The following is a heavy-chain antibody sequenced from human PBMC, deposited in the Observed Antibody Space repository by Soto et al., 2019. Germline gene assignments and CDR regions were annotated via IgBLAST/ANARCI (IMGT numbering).Heavy chain of an antibody. CDR3: ARKSTVNSSRPYWFLDL. J-gene: IGHJ2*01. CDR2: VSGAGDYT. V-gene: IGHV3-23*01. D-gene: IGHD4-4*01. Sequence: VQLSESGGGQAQPGGSLRLSCAASGVTFSSYAMSWVRQAPGRGLEWVAAVSGAGDYTYYADSVKGRFAISIDNSRTTAYLTMNSLRADDAAVYYCARKSTVNSSRPYWFLDLWGRGSTVTVSS. CDR1: GVTFSSYA.